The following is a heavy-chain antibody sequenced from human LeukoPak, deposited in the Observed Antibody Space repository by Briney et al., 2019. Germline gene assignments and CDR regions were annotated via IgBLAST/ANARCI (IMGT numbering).Heavy chain of an antibody. D-gene: IGHD6-19*01. J-gene: IGHJ3*02. CDR1: AYTFTGYY. V-gene: IGHV1-2*02. CDR3: ARGGRERYSSGWTDAFDI. CDR2: INPNSGDT. Sequence: ASVKVSCKASAYTFTGYYMHWVRQAPGQGLEWMGWINPNSGDTNYAQNFQGRVTMTRDTSISTAYMELSSLSSEDTAVYYCARGGRERYSSGWTDAFDIWGQGTMVTVSS.